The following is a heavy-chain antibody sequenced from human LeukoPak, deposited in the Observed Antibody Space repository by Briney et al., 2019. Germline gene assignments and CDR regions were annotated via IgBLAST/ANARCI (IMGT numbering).Heavy chain of an antibody. J-gene: IGHJ5*02. Sequence: PSETLSLTYSVSGGSISSSTYYWGWIRQPPGKGLEWIGNIYNSGSTYYNPSLKSRVTISVDTSKNQFSLKLSSVTAADTSVYYCARQAYSSNLGWFDPWGKGTLVTVSS. CDR1: GGSISSSTYY. CDR2: IYNSGST. D-gene: IGHD6-13*01. V-gene: IGHV4-39*01. CDR3: ARQAYSSNLGWFDP.